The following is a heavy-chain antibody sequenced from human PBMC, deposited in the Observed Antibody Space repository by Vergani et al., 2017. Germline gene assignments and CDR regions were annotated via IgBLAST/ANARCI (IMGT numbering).Heavy chain of an antibody. CDR2: IYYSGST. V-gene: IGHV4-59*01. D-gene: IGHD3-10*01. CDR1: GGSISSYY. Sequence: QVQLQESGPGLVKPSETLSLTCTVSGGSISSYYLSWIRQPPGKGLEWIGYIYYSGSTNYNPSRKSRVTISGDTPKNQFSLKLSSVTAADTAVYYCARDGSYGSGKNWFDPWGQGTLVTVSS. J-gene: IGHJ5*02. CDR3: ARDGSYGSGKNWFDP.